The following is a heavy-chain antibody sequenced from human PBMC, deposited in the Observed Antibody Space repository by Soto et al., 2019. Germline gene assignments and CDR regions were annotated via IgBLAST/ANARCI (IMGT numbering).Heavy chain of an antibody. J-gene: IGHJ6*03. CDR3: ARSKGSYRYFYYVDV. Sequence: SETLSLTCAVYGGSFSGYYWSWIRQPPGKGLEWIGEINHSGSTNYNPSLKSRVTISVDTSKNQFSLKLSSVTAADTAVYYCARSKGSYRYFYYVDVWGKGTTVTVSS. D-gene: IGHD3-16*02. CDR2: INHSGST. CDR1: GGSFSGYY. V-gene: IGHV4-34*01.